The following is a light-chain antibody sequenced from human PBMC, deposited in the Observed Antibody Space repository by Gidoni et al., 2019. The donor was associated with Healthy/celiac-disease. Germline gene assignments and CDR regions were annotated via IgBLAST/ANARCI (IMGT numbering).Light chain of an antibody. J-gene: IGKJ4*01. CDR3: QQSYSTPFT. CDR1: QSISSY. V-gene: IGKV1-39*01. CDR2: AAS. Sequence: DIQMTQSPSSLSASVGDRVTITSRASQSISSYLNWYQQKPGKAPKLLIYAASSLQSGVPSRFSGSGSGTDFTLTISSLQPEDFATYYCQQSYSTPFTFGGXTKVEIK.